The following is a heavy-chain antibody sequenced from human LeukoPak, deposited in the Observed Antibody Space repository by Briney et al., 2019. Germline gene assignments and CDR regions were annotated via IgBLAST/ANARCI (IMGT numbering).Heavy chain of an antibody. J-gene: IGHJ4*02. Sequence: SETLSLTCTVSGGSISSYYGSWIRQPPGKGLEWIGYIYYSGSTNYNPSLKSRVTISVDTSKNQFSLKLSSVTAADTAVYYCARQGGWRTYFDYWGQGTLVTVSS. D-gene: IGHD6-19*01. V-gene: IGHV4-59*08. CDR2: IYYSGST. CDR3: ARQGGWRTYFDY. CDR1: GGSISSYY.